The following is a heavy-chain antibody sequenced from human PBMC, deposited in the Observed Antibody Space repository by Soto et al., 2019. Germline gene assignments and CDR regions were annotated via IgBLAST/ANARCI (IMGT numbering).Heavy chain of an antibody. CDR2: IKEDGGQE. Sequence: PGGSLRLSCAASGFTFSRYWMTWVRQAPGKGLEWVANIKEDGGQENYAISVKGRFTISRDNAKNSLFLQMNSLRAEDTAVYYRARDKYSGSYSGSIFDYWGQGTLVTVSS. J-gene: IGHJ4*02. V-gene: IGHV3-7*01. CDR1: GFTFSRYW. CDR3: ARDKYSGSYSGSIFDY. D-gene: IGHD1-26*01.